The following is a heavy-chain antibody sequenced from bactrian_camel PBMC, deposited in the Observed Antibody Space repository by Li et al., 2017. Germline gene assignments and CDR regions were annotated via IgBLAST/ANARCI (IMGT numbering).Heavy chain of an antibody. Sequence: HVQLVESGGDSVHSGGSLRLSCKHSGFSFEDSDIGWYRQAPGHECELVSRISADGTTYYADSVKGRFTISQDKAKNTIYLQMNSLTPDDTAVYHCVEGPVGQCWSQGTQVTVS. CDR1: GFSFEDSD. CDR3: VEGPVGQC. J-gene: IGHJ4*01. V-gene: IGHV3S60*01. CDR2: ISADGTT. D-gene: IGHD1*01.